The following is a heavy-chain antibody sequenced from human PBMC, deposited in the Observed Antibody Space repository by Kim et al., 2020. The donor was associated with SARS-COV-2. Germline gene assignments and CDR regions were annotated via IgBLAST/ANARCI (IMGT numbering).Heavy chain of an antibody. J-gene: IGHJ6*02. CDR1: GYTFTSYY. D-gene: IGHD1-26*01. V-gene: IGHV1-46*01. Sequence: ASVKVSCKASGYTFTSYYMHWVRQAPGQGLEWMGIINPSGGSTSYAQKFQGRVTMTRDTSTSTVYMELSSLRSEDTAVYYCARDLSRFVDRWGIVGASPLSNGMDVWGQGTTVAVSS. CDR2: INPSGGST. CDR3: ARDLSRFVDRWGIVGASPLSNGMDV.